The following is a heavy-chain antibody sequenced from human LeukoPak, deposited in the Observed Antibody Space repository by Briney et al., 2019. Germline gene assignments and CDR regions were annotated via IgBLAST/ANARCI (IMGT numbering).Heavy chain of an antibody. CDR2: IYYSGST. D-gene: IGHD3-10*01. CDR3: ARDRVGGGSGSYYGMDV. CDR1: GGSISSYY. Sequence: SETLSLTCTVSGGSISSYYWSWIRQPPGKGLEWIGYIYYSGSTNYNPSLKSRVTISVDTSKNQFSLKLSSVTAADTAVYYCARDRVGGGSGSYYGMDVWGQGTTVTVS. J-gene: IGHJ6*02. V-gene: IGHV4-59*01.